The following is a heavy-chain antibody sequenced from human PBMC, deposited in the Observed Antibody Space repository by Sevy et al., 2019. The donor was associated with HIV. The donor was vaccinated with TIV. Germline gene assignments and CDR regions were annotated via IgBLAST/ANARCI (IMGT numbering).Heavy chain of an antibody. CDR2: ISSSSSTI. D-gene: IGHD6-13*01. Sequence: GGSLRLSCAASGFTFSSYSMNWVRQAPGKGLEWVSYISSSSSTIYYADSVKGRFTISRDNAKNSLYLQMNSLWDEATAVYYCARSENIAAAGWAGRNNYYFDYWGQGTLITVSS. CDR3: ARSENIAAAGWAGRNNYYFDY. CDR1: GFTFSSYS. V-gene: IGHV3-48*02. J-gene: IGHJ4*02.